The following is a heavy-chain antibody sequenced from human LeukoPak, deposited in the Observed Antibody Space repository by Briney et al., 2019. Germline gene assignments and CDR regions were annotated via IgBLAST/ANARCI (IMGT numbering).Heavy chain of an antibody. Sequence: SETLSLTCTVSGGSISGSSYYWGWIRQPPGKGLEWIGSIYYSGSTNYNPSLKSRVTISIHTSKKQFSLKLTSVTAADTALYYCARTRDDTSGYLSIDYWGQGTLVTVSS. CDR3: ARTRDDTSGYLSIDY. CDR2: IYYSGST. J-gene: IGHJ4*02. V-gene: IGHV4-39*07. CDR1: GGSISGSSYY. D-gene: IGHD3-22*01.